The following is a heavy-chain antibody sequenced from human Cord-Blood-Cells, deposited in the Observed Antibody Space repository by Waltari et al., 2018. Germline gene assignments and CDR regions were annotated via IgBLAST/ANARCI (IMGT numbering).Heavy chain of an antibody. CDR3: ARVSSSWYLDAFDI. CDR1: GGSISSYY. CDR2: IYYSGST. V-gene: IGHV4-59*01. D-gene: IGHD6-13*01. J-gene: IGHJ3*02. Sequence: QVQLQESGPGLVKPSETLSLTCTVSGGSISSYYWSWIRQPPGKGLEWIGYIYYSGSTNYNPPLKSRVTISVDTSKNQFSRKLSSVTAADTAVYYGARVSSSWYLDAFDIWGQGTMVTVSS.